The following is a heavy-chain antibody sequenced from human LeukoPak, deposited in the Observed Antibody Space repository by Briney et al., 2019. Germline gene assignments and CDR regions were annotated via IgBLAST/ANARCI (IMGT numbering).Heavy chain of an antibody. D-gene: IGHD3-9*01. J-gene: IGHJ6*03. CDR3: ARGESYYDILTGYDYYYYYMDV. Sequence: GGSLRLSCAASGFIFSSYSMNWVRQAPGKGLEWVSSISSSSSYIYYADSVKGRFTISRDNAKNSLYLQMNSLRAEDTAVYYCARGESYYDILTGYDYYYYYMDVWGKGTTVTVSS. CDR2: ISSSSSYI. CDR1: GFIFSSYS. V-gene: IGHV3-21*01.